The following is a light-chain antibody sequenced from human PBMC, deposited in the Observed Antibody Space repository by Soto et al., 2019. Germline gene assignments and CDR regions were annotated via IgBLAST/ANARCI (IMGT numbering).Light chain of an antibody. V-gene: IGLV2-14*01. J-gene: IGLJ2*01. CDR3: SSYTIRSTVI. Sequence: QSVLTQPASVSGSPGQSITISCTGTSSDIGGYNYVSWYQQHPGKAPKLMIYEVNHRPSGVSDRFSGSKSGNTASLTISGLQAEDEADYYCSSYTIRSTVIFGGGTKLPVL. CDR2: EVN. CDR1: SSDIGGYNY.